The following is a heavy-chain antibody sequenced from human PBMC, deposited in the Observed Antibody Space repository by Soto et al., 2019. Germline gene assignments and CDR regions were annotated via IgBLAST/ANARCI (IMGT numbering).Heavy chain of an antibody. Sequence: SETLSLTCTVSGGSISSGGYYWSWIRQHPGKGLEWIGYIYYSGSTYYNPSLKSRVTISVDTSKNQFSLKLSSVTAADTAVYYCARTLRATFDPWGQGTLVTVSS. J-gene: IGHJ5*02. D-gene: IGHD5-12*01. V-gene: IGHV4-31*03. CDR1: GGSISSGGYY. CDR3: ARTLRATFDP. CDR2: IYYSGST.